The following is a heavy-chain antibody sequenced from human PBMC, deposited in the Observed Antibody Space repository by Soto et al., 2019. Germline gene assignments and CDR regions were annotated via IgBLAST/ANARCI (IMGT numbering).Heavy chain of an antibody. J-gene: IGHJ4*02. V-gene: IGHV4-59*01. CDR3: ARGEGYDTGFDY. CDR1: GGSISSYY. D-gene: IGHD5-12*01. CDR2: IYYSGST. Sequence: SETLSLTCTVSGGSISSYYWSWIRQPPGKGLEWIGYIYYSGSTNYNPSLKSRVTISVDTSKNQFSLKLSSVTAADTAVYYCARGEGYDTGFDYWGQGTLVTVSS.